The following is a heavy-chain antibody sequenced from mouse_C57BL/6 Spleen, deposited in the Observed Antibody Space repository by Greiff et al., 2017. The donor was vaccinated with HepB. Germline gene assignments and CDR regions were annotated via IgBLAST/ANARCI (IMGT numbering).Heavy chain of an antibody. CDR2: IYPGSGST. V-gene: IGHV1-55*01. Sequence: QVQLKQPGAELVKPGASVKMSCKASGYTFTSYWITWVKQRPGQGLEWIGDIYPGSGSTNYNEKFKSKATLTVDTSSSTAYMQLSSLTSEDSAVYYCARKTTVVDWFAYWGQGTLVTVSA. D-gene: IGHD1-1*01. CDR1: GYTFTSYW. J-gene: IGHJ3*01. CDR3: ARKTTVVDWFAY.